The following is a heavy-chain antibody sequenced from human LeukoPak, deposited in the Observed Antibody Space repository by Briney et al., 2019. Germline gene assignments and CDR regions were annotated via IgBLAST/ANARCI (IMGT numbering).Heavy chain of an antibody. D-gene: IGHD1-26*01. J-gene: IGHJ3*02. CDR3: APDWGELSGGGHDAFDI. CDR1: GYTLTELS. Sequence: GASVKVSCKVSGYTLTELSMHWVRQAPGKGLEWMGGFDPEDGETIYAQKFQGRVTMTEDTSTDTAYMELSSLRSEDTAVYYSAPDWGELSGGGHDAFDIWGQGTMVTVSS. CDR2: FDPEDGET. V-gene: IGHV1-24*01.